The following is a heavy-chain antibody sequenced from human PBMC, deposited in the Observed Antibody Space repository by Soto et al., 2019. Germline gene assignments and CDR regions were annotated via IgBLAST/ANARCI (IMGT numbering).Heavy chain of an antibody. D-gene: IGHD1-1*01. Sequence: QVQLQESGPGLVKPSETLSLTCTVSGGSISSYYWSWIRQPPGKGLEWIGYIYYSGSTNYNPSLKSRVTISVDTSKNQFSLKLSSVTAADTAVYYCARDPVRKNAFDIWGQGTMVTVSS. V-gene: IGHV4-59*01. CDR2: IYYSGST. CDR1: GGSISSYY. CDR3: ARDPVRKNAFDI. J-gene: IGHJ3*02.